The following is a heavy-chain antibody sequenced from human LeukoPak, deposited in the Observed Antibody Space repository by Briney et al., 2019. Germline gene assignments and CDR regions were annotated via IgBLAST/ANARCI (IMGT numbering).Heavy chain of an antibody. CDR1: GFSFSSYW. V-gene: IGHV3-74*01. Sequence: PGGSLRHSRAASGFSFSSYWMHWVRQAPGKGLVWVSRIKGDGSYITYADSVKGRFTISRDNARNTLYLQMNGLRADDTAVYYCARVYVGTDMVDFDYWGQGTLVTVSS. D-gene: IGHD5-18*01. CDR2: IKGDGSYI. CDR3: ARVYVGTDMVDFDY. J-gene: IGHJ4*02.